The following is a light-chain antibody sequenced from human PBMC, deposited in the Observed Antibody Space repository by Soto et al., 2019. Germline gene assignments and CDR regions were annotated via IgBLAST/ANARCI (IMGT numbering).Light chain of an antibody. V-gene: IGKV3-20*01. J-gene: IGKJ1*01. CDR1: QSVSSTF. CDR2: GAY. CDR3: QQFDSSVT. Sequence: EIVLTQSPGSLSLSPGERATLSCRASQSVSSTFFAWYQQRPGQAPRLLMYGAYSRATGIPERFSGSGSGTDFNLTIIRLEPEEFEVYYCQQFDSSVTFGQGTKVEIK.